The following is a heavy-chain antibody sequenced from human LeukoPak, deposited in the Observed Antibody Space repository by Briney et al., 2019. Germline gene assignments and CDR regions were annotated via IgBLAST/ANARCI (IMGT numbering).Heavy chain of an antibody. V-gene: IGHV4-39*01. CDR3: ARHRDCSTTTCSVKWGFDY. CDR2: IYYSGST. Sequence: KPSETLSLTCTVSGGSISSSSYYWGWIRQPPGKGLEWIGSIYYSGSTYYNPSLKSRVTISVDTSKNQFSLRLSSVTAADTAVYYCARHRDCSTTTCSVKWGFDYWGQGTLVTVSS. J-gene: IGHJ4*02. CDR1: GGSISSSSYY. D-gene: IGHD2-2*01.